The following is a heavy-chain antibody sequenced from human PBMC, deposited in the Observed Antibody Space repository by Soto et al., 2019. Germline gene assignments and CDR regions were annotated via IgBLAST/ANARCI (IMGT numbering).Heavy chain of an antibody. Sequence: PSETLSLTCAVSGGSFSGYYWSWIRQPPGKGLKWIGEINHSGSTNYNPSLKSQVTISVDTSKNQFSLKLSSVTAADTAVYYCARGRICSSTSCRYPNWFDPWGQGTLVTVSS. V-gene: IGHV4-34*01. D-gene: IGHD2-2*01. J-gene: IGHJ5*02. CDR1: GGSFSGYY. CDR3: ARGRICSSTSCRYPNWFDP. CDR2: INHSGST.